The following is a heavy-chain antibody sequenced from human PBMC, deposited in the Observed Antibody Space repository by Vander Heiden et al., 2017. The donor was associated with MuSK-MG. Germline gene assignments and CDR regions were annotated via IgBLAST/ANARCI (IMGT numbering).Heavy chain of an antibody. V-gene: IGHV2-5*02. J-gene: IGHJ5*02. D-gene: IGHD6-13*01. Sequence: QITLKQSGPTLVKPTQTFTLTCSLPAFPSSTSGVGVGWIRQPPGKALEWLALIYCDDDKRYSPSLKSRLTITKDTSKNQVVLTMTNMDPVDTATYYCAHRLPYSSSWNFEDWFDPWGQGTLVTVSS. CDR1: AFPSSTSGVG. CDR2: IYCDDDK. CDR3: AHRLPYSSSWNFEDWFDP.